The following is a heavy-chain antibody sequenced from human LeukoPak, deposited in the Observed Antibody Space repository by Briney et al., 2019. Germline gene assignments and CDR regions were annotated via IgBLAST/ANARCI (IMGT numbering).Heavy chain of an antibody. D-gene: IGHD1-26*01. J-gene: IGHJ4*02. CDR3: TRDEVGATTEFDS. Sequence: GGSLRLSCAASGFTFSDYYMSWIRQAPGKGLEWVSYISPSGSEVKYADSVKGRFSISRDNAMNSLYLQMNSLRAEDTAVYYCTRDEVGATTEFDSWGQGILATVSS. CDR1: GFTFSDYY. CDR2: ISPSGSEV. V-gene: IGHV3-11*06.